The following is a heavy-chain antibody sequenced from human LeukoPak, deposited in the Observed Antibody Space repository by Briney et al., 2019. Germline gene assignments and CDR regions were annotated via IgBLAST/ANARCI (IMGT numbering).Heavy chain of an antibody. CDR3: ARFYGDYRGAYYYYGMDV. J-gene: IGHJ6*02. CDR1: GGSISSSSYF. V-gene: IGHV4-39*07. CDR2: MSYSGST. Sequence: SETLSLTCTVSGGSISSSSYFWGWIRQPPGKGLEWVGSMSYSGSTNYNPSLKSRVTISVDTSKNQFSLKLSSVTAADTAVYYCARFYGDYRGAYYYYGMDVWGQGTTVTVSS. D-gene: IGHD4-17*01.